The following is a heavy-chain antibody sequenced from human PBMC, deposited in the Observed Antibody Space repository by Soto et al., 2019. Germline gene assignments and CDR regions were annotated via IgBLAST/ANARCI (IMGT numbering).Heavy chain of an antibody. D-gene: IGHD1-26*01. CDR3: GHRRGGGRIWDGVYFDY. J-gene: IGHJ4*02. CDR2: IYWDDDK. Sequence: QITLKESGPTLVKPGQTLTLTCSFSGFSLSTSGVGVGWIRQPPGKALEWLAVIYWDDDKRYNPSLKSRLTITKDPSNTQVVLIVTHMDPVETATYYCGHRRGGGRIWDGVYFDYWGQGALVTVSS. CDR1: GFSLSTSGVG. V-gene: IGHV2-5*02.